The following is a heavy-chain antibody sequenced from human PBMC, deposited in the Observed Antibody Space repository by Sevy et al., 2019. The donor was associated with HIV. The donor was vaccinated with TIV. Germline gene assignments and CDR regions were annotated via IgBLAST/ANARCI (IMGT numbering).Heavy chain of an antibody. J-gene: IGHJ4*02. Sequence: SETLSLTCAVSGGSTSSSHHYWGWIRQPPGKGLEWIGTIYYSGSTYYNPSLKSRVTISVDTSQNQFSLKLGSVTAADTAVYYCARRLLAPKYYFDNWGQGILVTVSS. CDR1: GGSTSSSHHY. V-gene: IGHV4-39*01. CDR2: IYYSGST. CDR3: ARRLLAPKYYFDN.